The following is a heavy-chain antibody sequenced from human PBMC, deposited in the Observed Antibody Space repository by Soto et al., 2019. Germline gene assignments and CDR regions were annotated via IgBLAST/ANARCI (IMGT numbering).Heavy chain of an antibody. CDR3: AKKLDVAGPGTDV. D-gene: IGHD6-13*01. CDR2: VKPGGDSR. Sequence: ASVKVSCKASGFSFSDYFMHWVRQASGEGLEWMGIVKPGGDSRNYAQKFQGRVTMTRDTSTSTVYMDLVSLRYEDTALYYCAKKLDVAGPGTDVWGQATTATGS. CDR1: GFSFSDYF. V-gene: IGHV1-46*01. J-gene: IGHJ6*02.